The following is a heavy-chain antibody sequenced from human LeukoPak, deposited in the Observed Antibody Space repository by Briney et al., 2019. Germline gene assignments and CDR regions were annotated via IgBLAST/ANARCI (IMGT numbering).Heavy chain of an antibody. CDR2: IYPDDSET. V-gene: IGHV5-51*01. Sequence: GESLQISCKTSGYRFTSYWIGGVRQLSGGGLEGMGIIYPDDSETKYSPSSQGQVTISVDKSISTAFLQWSSLKASDTAMYYCARYYDSTGYVTDQWGQGTLVTVSS. J-gene: IGHJ4*02. CDR3: ARYYDSTGYVTDQ. D-gene: IGHD3-22*01. CDR1: GYRFTSYW.